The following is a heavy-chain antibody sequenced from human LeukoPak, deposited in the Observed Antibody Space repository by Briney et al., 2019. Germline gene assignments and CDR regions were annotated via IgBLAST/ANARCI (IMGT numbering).Heavy chain of an antibody. V-gene: IGHV4-39*01. Sequence: SETLSLTCTVSGGSLSSSSYYWGWPRHPPGKGLEWIGRIYYSGSTYYNPSLKSRFTISVDTSKNQFSLKLSSVTAADTAVYYCARHSWRYCSSTSCLNWFDPWGQGTLVTVSS. CDR1: GGSLSSSSYY. CDR3: ARHSWRYCSSTSCLNWFDP. D-gene: IGHD2-2*01. J-gene: IGHJ5*02. CDR2: IYYSGST.